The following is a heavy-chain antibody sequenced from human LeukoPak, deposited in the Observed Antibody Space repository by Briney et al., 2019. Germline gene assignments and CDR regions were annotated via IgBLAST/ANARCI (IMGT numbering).Heavy chain of an antibody. CDR3: ARGKKPPVGTSTTRPRNNWFAP. Sequence: SETLSLTCGVSGGSFSNYYWSWIRQPPGKGLEWIGEINHSGSTNYNPSLKSRVTISVDTSKNQFSLKLTSVTAADTAVYYCARGKKPPVGTSTTRPRNNWFAPWGQGTLVTVSS. CDR1: GGSFSNYY. V-gene: IGHV4-34*01. D-gene: IGHD1-14*01. CDR2: INHSGST. J-gene: IGHJ5*02.